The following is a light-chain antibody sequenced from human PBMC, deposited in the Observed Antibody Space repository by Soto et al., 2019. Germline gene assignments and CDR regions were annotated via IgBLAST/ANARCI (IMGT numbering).Light chain of an antibody. CDR1: QSLLHITGETF. V-gene: IGKV2D-29*02. Sequence: DVVMTQTPLSLSVAPGQPASISFKSSQSLLHITGETFLFCYLQKPGQSPQLLIYEVSTRVSGVPDRFSGSGSGTDFTLEISRVETDDVGIYYCMQSTQLPPTFGQGTRLENK. CDR2: EVS. CDR3: MQSTQLPPT. J-gene: IGKJ5*01.